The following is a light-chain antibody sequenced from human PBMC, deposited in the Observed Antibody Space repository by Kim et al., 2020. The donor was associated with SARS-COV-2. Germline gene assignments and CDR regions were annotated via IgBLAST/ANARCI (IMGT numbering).Light chain of an antibody. J-gene: IGLJ3*02. CDR1: SGSVSTNYY. CDR2: STN. Sequence: QTVVTQEPSFSVSPGGTVTLTCGLSSGSVSTNYYPSWYQQTPGQAPRTLIYSTNTRSSGVPDRFSGSIVGNKAALTITGARADDESDYYCVLYMGSGIWVFGGGTQLTVL. V-gene: IGLV8-61*01. CDR3: VLYMGSGIWV.